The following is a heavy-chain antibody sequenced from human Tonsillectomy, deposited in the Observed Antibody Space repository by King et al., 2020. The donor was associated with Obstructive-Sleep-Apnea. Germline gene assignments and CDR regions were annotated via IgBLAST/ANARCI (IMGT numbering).Heavy chain of an antibody. J-gene: IGHJ5*02. Sequence: LQLQESGPGLVKPSETMSLTCTVSGGSISTTSYYWGWIRQPPGKVLKLIGSIYYSGRNDYNPSLKIRVTISVDTSKNRFSLKLYSLTAADKAIYYCARIWRAVAYNWFDPWGQGTLVTVSS. D-gene: IGHD1-26*01. V-gene: IGHV4-39*07. CDR3: ARIWRAVAYNWFDP. CDR1: GGSISTTSYY. CDR2: IYYSGRN.